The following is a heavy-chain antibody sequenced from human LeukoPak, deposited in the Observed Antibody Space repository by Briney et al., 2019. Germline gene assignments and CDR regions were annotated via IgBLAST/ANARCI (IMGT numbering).Heavy chain of an antibody. CDR1: GFTFGDYA. J-gene: IGHJ4*02. V-gene: IGHV3-49*04. CDR2: IRSKAYGGTT. CDR3: TRDEGYYGSGSYATDYFDY. Sequence: GGSLRLSCTASGFTFGDYAMSWVRQAPGKGLEWVGFIRSKAYGGTTEYAASVKGRFTTSRDDSKSIAYLQMDSLKTEDTAVYYCTRDEGYYGSGSYATDYFDYWGQGALVTVSS. D-gene: IGHD3-10*01.